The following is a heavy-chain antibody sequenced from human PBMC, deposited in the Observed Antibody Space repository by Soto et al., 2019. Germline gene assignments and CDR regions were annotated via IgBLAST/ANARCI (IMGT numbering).Heavy chain of an antibody. CDR3: TRGPRPTSTGTGDY. CDR1: GFIFKMYW. D-gene: IGHD3-10*01. Sequence: GGSLRLSCAASGFIFKMYWMHWVRQSPGKGLVWISRIYNDGTYSDYADSVRGRFTISRDNVNDTLYLQMNNLRAEDSGLYYCTRGPRPTSTGTGDYWGQGTQVTVSS. V-gene: IGHV3-74*01. J-gene: IGHJ4*02. CDR2: IYNDGTYS.